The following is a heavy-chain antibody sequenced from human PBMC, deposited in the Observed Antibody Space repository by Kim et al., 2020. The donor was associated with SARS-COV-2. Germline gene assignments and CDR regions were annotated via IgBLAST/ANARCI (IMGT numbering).Heavy chain of an antibody. J-gene: IGHJ5*02. CDR1: GFTFSSYS. CDR3: ARDFCSSTSCYIVPGWFDP. Sequence: GGSLRLSCAASGFTFSSYSMNWVRQAPGKGLEWVSSISSSSSYIYYADSVKGRFTISRDNAKNSLYLQMNGLRAEDTAVYYCARDFCSSTSCYIVPGWFDPWGQGTLVTVSS. D-gene: IGHD2-2*02. CDR2: ISSSSSYI. V-gene: IGHV3-21*01.